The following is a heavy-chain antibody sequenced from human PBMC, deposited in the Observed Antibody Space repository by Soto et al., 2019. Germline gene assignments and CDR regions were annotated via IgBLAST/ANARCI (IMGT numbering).Heavy chain of an antibody. CDR2: IYYSGST. CDR1: GGSISSYY. Sequence: TSETLSLTCTVSGGSISSYYWSWIRQPPGKGLEWIGYIYYSGSTNYNPSLKSRVTISVDTSKNQFSLKLSSVTAADTAVYYCASLSGHFDYWGQGTLVTVSS. CDR3: ASLSGHFDY. J-gene: IGHJ4*02. D-gene: IGHD6-19*01. V-gene: IGHV4-59*01.